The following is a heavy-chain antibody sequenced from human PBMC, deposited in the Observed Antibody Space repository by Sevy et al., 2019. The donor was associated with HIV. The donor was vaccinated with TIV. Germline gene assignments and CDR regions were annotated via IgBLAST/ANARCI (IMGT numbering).Heavy chain of an antibody. V-gene: IGHV3-30*04. Sequence: GGSLRLSCTASGFTFSTYAMYWVRQAPGKGLEWVAVISDDGNNKDYADSVKGRFTVSRDNSKNTLYLQMNSLRAEDTAVYYCASHYYDSTGYYYPLDYWGQRTLVTVSS. CDR3: ASHYYDSTGYYYPLDY. J-gene: IGHJ4*02. D-gene: IGHD3-22*01. CDR2: ISDDGNNK. CDR1: GFTFSTYA.